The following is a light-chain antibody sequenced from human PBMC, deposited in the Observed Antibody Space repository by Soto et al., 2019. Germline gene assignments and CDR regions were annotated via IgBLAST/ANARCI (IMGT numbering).Light chain of an antibody. Sequence: DVVMTQSLDSLAASLGERATINCKSSQSILFSPNNKNCLAWFHQKPGQPPKLLIYWTSARESGVPDRFTGRGSGTDFTLTISGLQAEDVGVYYCQQYYDTPTFGQGTKVEIK. J-gene: IGKJ1*01. CDR2: WTS. CDR3: QQYYDTPT. CDR1: QSILFSPNNKNC. V-gene: IGKV4-1*01.